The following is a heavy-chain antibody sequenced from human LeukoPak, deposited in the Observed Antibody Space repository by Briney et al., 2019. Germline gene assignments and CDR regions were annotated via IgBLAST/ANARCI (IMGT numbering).Heavy chain of an antibody. J-gene: IGHJ4*02. V-gene: IGHV3-66*01. CDR3: ARDVAAPGGVYFDY. Sequence: GGSLRLSCAASGFTVSSNSMSWVRQAPGKGLVWVSVIYTGGTTYYADSVKGRFTISRDNSKNTLYFQMNSLRAEDTAVYYCARDVAAPGGVYFDYWGQGTLVTVSS. CDR2: IYTGGTT. D-gene: IGHD3-16*01. CDR1: GFTVSSNS.